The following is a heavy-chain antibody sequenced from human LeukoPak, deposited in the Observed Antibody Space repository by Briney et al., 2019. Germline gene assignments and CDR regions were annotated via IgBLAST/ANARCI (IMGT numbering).Heavy chain of an antibody. CDR2: IYHSGST. V-gene: IGHV4-39*07. D-gene: IGHD6-13*01. J-gene: IGHJ5*02. Sequence: SETLSLTCTVSGGSISSSSAYWGWIRQPPGKGLEWIGEIYHSGSTNYNPSLKSRVTISVDKSKNQFSLKLSSVTAADTAVYYCARGVAAAGTDWFDPWGQGTLVTVSS. CDR3: ARGVAAAGTDWFDP. CDR1: GGSISSSSAY.